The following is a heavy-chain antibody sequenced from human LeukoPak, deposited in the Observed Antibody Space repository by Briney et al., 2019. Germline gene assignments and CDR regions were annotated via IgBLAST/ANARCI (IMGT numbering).Heavy chain of an antibody. CDR1: GFTFDDYA. CDR3: AKGALYSSSVFFDY. D-gene: IGHD6-6*01. J-gene: IGHJ4*02. Sequence: GGSLRLSCAASGFTFDDYAMHWVRQAPGKGLEWVSAISGSGGSTYYADSVKGRFTISRDNSKNTLYLQMNSLRAEDTAVYYCAKGALYSSSVFFDYWGQGTLVTVSS. V-gene: IGHV3-23*01. CDR2: ISGSGGST.